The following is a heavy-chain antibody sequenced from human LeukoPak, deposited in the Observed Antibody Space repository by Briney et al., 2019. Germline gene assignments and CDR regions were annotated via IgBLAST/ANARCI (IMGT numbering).Heavy chain of an antibody. CDR2: IYYTGST. Sequence: PSETLSLTCTVSVGSISTYYWSWIRQPPGKGLEWIGYIYYTGSTNYNPSLKSRVTISVDTSKNHFSLKLSSVTAADTAVYYCARGGDRSGTWNDGYDIWGQGTMVTVSS. CDR3: ARGGDRSGTWNDGYDI. D-gene: IGHD3-10*01. V-gene: IGHV4-59*01. J-gene: IGHJ3*02. CDR1: VGSISTYY.